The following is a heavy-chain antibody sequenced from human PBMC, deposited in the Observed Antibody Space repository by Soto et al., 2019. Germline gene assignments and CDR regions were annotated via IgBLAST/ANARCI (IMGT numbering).Heavy chain of an antibody. D-gene: IGHD6-13*01. CDR1: GYSFTSYW. V-gene: IGHV5-51*01. J-gene: IGHJ4*02. CDR3: ARLQAADGDNNPAFDS. CDR2: IYPGDSDT. Sequence: GVSLKIACKGSGYSFTSYWIGWVRQMPGKGLEWMGIIYPGDSDTRYSPSFQGQVTISADKSINTAYLQWSSLKASDTAMYYCARLQAADGDNNPAFDSWCQENVVTVSS.